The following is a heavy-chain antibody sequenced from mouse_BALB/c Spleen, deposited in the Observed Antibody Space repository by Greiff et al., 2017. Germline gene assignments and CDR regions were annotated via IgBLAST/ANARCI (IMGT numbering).Heavy chain of an antibody. D-gene: IGHD6-1*01. J-gene: IGHJ4*01. CDR3: AREDLYYYAMDY. CDR1: GFTFSSFG. V-gene: IGHV5-17*02. CDR2: ICSGSSTI. Sequence: EVMLVESGGGLVQPGGSQKLSCAASGFTFSSFGMHWVRQAPEKGLEWVAYICSGSSTIYYADTVKGRFTISRDNPKNTRFLQMSSLRSEDTAMYYCAREDLYYYAMDYWGQGTSVTVSS.